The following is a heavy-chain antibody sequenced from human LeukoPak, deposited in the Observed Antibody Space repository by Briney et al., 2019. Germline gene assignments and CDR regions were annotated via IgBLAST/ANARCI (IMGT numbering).Heavy chain of an antibody. CDR3: ARPYYYGSGSYYIDY. J-gene: IGHJ4*02. D-gene: IGHD3-10*01. Sequence: GESLKISCKGSGYSFSSYWICWGRAMPGKGVEWVGIVYPGDSDTRYRPSFQGQVTISADKSISTAYLQWGSLTASDTAMYYCARPYYYGSGSYYIDYWGQGTLVTVSS. V-gene: IGHV5-51*01. CDR1: GYSFSSYW. CDR2: VYPGDSDT.